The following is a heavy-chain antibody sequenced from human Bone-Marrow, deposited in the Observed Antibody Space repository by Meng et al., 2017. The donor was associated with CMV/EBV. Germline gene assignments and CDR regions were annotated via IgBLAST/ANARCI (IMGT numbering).Heavy chain of an antibody. CDR2: IPYDGSNK. D-gene: IGHD2-21*01. CDR1: GFTFSSYA. J-gene: IGHJ6*02. V-gene: IGHV3-30*14. CDR3: ARSRTSHIYYYYGMDV. Sequence: GGSLRLSCAASGFTFSSYAMHWVRQAPGKGLEWVAVIPYDGSNKYYADSVKGRFTISRDNSKNTLYLQMGSLRAEDMAVYYCARSRTSHIYYYYGMDVWGQGTTVTVSS.